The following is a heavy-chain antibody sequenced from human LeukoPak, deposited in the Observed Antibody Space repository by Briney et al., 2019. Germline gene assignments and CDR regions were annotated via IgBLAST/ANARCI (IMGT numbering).Heavy chain of an antibody. D-gene: IGHD3-10*01. Sequence: GGSPRLSCAASGFTFSSYWMHWVRQAPGKGLVWVSRINSDGSSTSYADSVKGRFTISRDNAKNTLYLQMNSLRAEDTAVYYCAREESREGGTMVSYWGQGTLVTVSS. CDR3: AREESREGGTMVSY. CDR1: GFTFSSYW. V-gene: IGHV3-74*01. J-gene: IGHJ4*02. CDR2: INSDGSST.